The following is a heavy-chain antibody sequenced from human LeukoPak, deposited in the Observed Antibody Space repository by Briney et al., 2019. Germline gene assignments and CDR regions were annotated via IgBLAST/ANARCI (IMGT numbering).Heavy chain of an antibody. Sequence: SETLSLTCTVSGGSISSYYWSWIRQPPGKGLEWIGYIYYSGSTNYNPSLKSRVTISVDTSKNQFSLNLSSVTAADTAVYYCARLRIPARYCSSTSCYELDYWGQGTLVTVSS. J-gene: IGHJ4*02. CDR2: IYYSGST. CDR1: GGSISSYY. V-gene: IGHV4-59*08. CDR3: ARLRIPARYCSSTSCYELDY. D-gene: IGHD2-2*01.